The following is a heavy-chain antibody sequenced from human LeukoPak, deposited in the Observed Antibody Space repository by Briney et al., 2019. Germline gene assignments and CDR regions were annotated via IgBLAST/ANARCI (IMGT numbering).Heavy chain of an antibody. Sequence: GGSLRLSCAASGFTFSNYWMSWVRQAPGKGLEWVANINQDGSEQYYVDSVKGRFTISRDNAKSSLYLQMNSLRDEDTAVYYCVRGAGGMDYWGQGALVTVSS. CDR3: VRGAGGMDY. J-gene: IGHJ4*02. CDR1: GFTFSNYW. D-gene: IGHD3-16*01. V-gene: IGHV3-7*05. CDR2: INQDGSEQ.